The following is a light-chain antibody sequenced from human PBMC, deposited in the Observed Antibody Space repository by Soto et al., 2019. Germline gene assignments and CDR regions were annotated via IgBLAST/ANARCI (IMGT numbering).Light chain of an antibody. CDR1: SSDVGAYNF. Sequence: SALTQPASVSGSPGQSITISCTGSSSDVGAYNFVSWYQHHPGRAPKLILYEVTTRPSGVSSRFSGSKSGNTASLTISGLQADDEATYYCSSYTSTNTPYVFGTGTKVTV. CDR2: EVT. V-gene: IGLV2-14*01. J-gene: IGLJ1*01. CDR3: SSYTSTNTPYV.